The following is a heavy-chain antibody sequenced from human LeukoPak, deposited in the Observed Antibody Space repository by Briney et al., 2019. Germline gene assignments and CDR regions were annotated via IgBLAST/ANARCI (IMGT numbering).Heavy chain of an antibody. Sequence: GGSLRLSCAASGFTFSSYAMHWVHQAPGKGLEWVAVISYDGSNKYYADSVKGRFTISRDNSKNTLYLQMNCLRAEDTAVYYCARERGAAAGEYWGQGTLVTVSS. CDR3: ARERGAAAGEY. J-gene: IGHJ4*02. CDR1: GFTFSSYA. D-gene: IGHD6-13*01. V-gene: IGHV3-30-3*01. CDR2: ISYDGSNK.